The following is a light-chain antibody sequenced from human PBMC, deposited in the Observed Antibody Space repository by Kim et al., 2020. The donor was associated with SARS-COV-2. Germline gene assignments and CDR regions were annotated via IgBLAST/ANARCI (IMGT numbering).Light chain of an antibody. CDR1: SSGVGGYDF. J-gene: IGLJ1*01. CDR2: DVT. V-gene: IGLV2-11*03. Sequence: QSVTISCAGTSSGVGGYDFVSWYQQHPGKAPKLMINDVTKRPSGVPDRFSASKSGNTASLTISGLQAEDEADYYCCSYAGSYTYVFGTGTKVTVL. CDR3: CSYAGSYTYV.